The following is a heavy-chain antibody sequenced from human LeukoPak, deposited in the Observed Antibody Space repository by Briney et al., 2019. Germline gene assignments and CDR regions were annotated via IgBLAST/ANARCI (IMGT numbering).Heavy chain of an antibody. Sequence: PSETLSLTCAVYGGSFSGYYWSWIRQPPGKGLEWIGEINHSGSTNYNPSLKSRVTISVDTSKIQFSLKLSSVTAPDTAVYYCARGRSGLTVTTFLYYYYYMDVWGKGTTVTVSS. CDR3: ARGRSGLTVTTFLYYYYYMDV. D-gene: IGHD4-17*01. CDR2: INHSGST. J-gene: IGHJ6*03. CDR1: GGSFSGYY. V-gene: IGHV4-34*01.